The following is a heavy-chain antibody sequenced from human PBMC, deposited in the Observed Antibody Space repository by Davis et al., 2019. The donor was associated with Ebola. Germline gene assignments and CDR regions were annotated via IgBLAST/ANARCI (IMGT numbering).Heavy chain of an antibody. J-gene: IGHJ6*02. Sequence: SVKVSCKASGGTFSSYAISWVRQAPGQGLEWMGGIIPIFGTANYAQKFQGRVTMTRDTSTSTVYMELSSLRSEDTAVYYCARGGESLLHYYYGMDVWGQGTTVTVSS. CDR1: GGTFSSYA. CDR3: ARGGESLLHYYYGMDV. V-gene: IGHV1-69*05. CDR2: IIPIFGTA.